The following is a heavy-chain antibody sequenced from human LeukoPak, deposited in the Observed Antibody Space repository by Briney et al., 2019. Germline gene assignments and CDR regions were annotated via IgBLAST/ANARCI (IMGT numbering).Heavy chain of an antibody. V-gene: IGHV4-59*08. J-gene: IGHJ4*02. CDR1: GGSISSYY. CDR3: ARSQGGSYPNAVDY. Sequence: PSETLSLTCTVSGGSISSYYWSWIRQPPGKGLEWIGYIYYSGSTNYNPSLKSRVTISVDTSKNQFSLKLSSVTAADTAVYYCARSQGGSYPNAVDYWGQGTLVTVSS. CDR2: IYYSGST. D-gene: IGHD1-26*01.